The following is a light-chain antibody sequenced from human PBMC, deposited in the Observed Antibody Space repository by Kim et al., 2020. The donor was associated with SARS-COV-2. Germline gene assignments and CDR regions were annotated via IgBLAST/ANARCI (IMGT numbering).Light chain of an antibody. V-gene: IGLV3-1*01. CDR3: QAWDSTTTV. J-gene: IGLJ2*01. Sequence: SPGQTPSITCSGDRLGNKYVCWYQQKPGQSPVVVIYQDTQRPSGIPERFSGSNSGNTATLTISGTQAMDEADYYCQAWDSTTTVFGGGTQLTVL. CDR2: QDT. CDR1: RLGNKY.